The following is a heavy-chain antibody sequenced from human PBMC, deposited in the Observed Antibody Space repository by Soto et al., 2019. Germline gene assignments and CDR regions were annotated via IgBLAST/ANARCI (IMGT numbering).Heavy chain of an antibody. D-gene: IGHD6-13*01. CDR3: ARVVGQQLVRGYYYYYGMDV. CDR2: IYYSGST. CDR1: GGSISSYY. J-gene: IGHJ6*02. V-gene: IGHV4-59*01. Sequence: SETLSLTCTVSGGSISSYYWSWIRQPPGKGLEWIGYIYYSGSTNYNPSLKSRVTISVDTSKNQFSLKLSSVTAADTAVYYCARVVGQQLVRGYYYYYGMDVWGQGTTVTV.